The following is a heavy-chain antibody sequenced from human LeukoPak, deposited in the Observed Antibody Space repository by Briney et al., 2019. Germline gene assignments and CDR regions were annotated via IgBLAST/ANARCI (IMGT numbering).Heavy chain of an antibody. CDR2: IYYNGST. D-gene: IGHD5-18*01. CDR3: ARARYSYGSNFDY. J-gene: IGHJ4*02. CDR1: GGSISSGDYY. V-gene: IGHV4-30-4*01. Sequence: SETLSLTCTVSGGSISSGDYYWSWIRQPPGKGLEWIGYIYYNGSTYYNPSLKSRVTISVDTSKNQFSLKLSSVTAADTAVYYCARARYSYGSNFDYWGQGTLVTVSS.